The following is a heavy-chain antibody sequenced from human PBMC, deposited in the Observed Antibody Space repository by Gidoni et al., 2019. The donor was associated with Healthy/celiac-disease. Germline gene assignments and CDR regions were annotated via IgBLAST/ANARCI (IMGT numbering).Heavy chain of an antibody. CDR1: GDSCTSYW. CDR2: IYPGDSDT. V-gene: IGHV5-51*01. J-gene: IGHJ4*02. CDR3: ARRRGASSSLDY. D-gene: IGHD6-19*01. Sequence: EVQLVQSGAEVKKPGESLKISCKGAGDSCTSYWIGWVRQMPGKGLEWIGIIYPGDSDTSSSPSFQGQVTISADKSISTAYLQWSSLKASDTAMYYCARRRGASSSLDYWGQGTLVTVSS.